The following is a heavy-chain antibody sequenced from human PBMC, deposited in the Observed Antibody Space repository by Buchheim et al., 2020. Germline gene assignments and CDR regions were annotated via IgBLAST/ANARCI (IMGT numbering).Heavy chain of an antibody. CDR3: ARDFSAMDNSYYYYGMDV. V-gene: IGHV1-69*04. CDR2: IIPILGIA. D-gene: IGHD5-18*01. J-gene: IGHJ6*02. Sequence: QVQLVQSGAEVKKPGSSVKVSCKASGGTFSSYAISWVRQAPGQGLEWTGRIIPILGIANYAQKFQGRVTITADKSTSKAIMELSSLRSEDTAVYYCARDFSAMDNSYYYYGMDVWGQGTT. CDR1: GGTFSSYA.